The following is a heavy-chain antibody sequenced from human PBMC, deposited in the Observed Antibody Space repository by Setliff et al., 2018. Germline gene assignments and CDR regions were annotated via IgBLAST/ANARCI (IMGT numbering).Heavy chain of an antibody. CDR3: ASGRPLNYYDSSGYSDAFDI. D-gene: IGHD3-22*01. CDR1: GFTFSTYG. J-gene: IGHJ3*02. V-gene: IGHV3-48*04. CDR2: LNNDGTTI. Sequence: GGSLRLSCAASGFTFSTYGLNWVRQAPGKGLEWISYLNNDGTTIYYADSVRGRFTISRDNARDSLYLQMNSLRAEDTAVYYCASGRPLNYYDSSGYSDAFDIWGQGTMVTVSS.